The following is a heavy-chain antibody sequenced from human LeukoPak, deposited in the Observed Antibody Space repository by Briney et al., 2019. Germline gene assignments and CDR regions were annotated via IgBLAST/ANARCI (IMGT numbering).Heavy chain of an antibody. CDR3: AKAPSSGWSNSDY. D-gene: IGHD6-19*01. CDR1: GFTFSSYG. CDR2: IWYDGSNK. J-gene: IGHJ4*02. Sequence: GGSLRLSCAASGFTFSSYGMHWVRQAPGKGLEWVAVIWYDGSNKYYADSVKGRFTISRDNSKNTLYLQMNSLRAEDTAVYYCAKAPSSGWSNSDYWGQGTLVTVSS. V-gene: IGHV3-33*06.